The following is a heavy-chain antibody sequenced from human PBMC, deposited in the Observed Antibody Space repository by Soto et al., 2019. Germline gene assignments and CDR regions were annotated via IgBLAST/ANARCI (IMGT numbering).Heavy chain of an antibody. CDR1: GYTFTGYY. D-gene: IGHD3-9*01. J-gene: IGHJ5*02. Sequence: GASVKVSCKASGYTFTGYYMHWVRQAPGQGLEWMGWINPNSGGTNYAQKFQGWVTMTRDTSISTAYMELSRLRSDDTAVYYCARGYYDILTGYRWFDPWGQGTLVTVSS. V-gene: IGHV1-2*04. CDR3: ARGYYDILTGYRWFDP. CDR2: INPNSGGT.